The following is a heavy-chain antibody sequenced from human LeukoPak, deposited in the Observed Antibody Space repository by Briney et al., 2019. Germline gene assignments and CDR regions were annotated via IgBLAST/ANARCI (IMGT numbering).Heavy chain of an antibody. CDR3: AIHYYGSGSYPSAFDI. J-gene: IGHJ3*02. D-gene: IGHD3-10*01. V-gene: IGHV1-46*01. CDR1: GYTFTSYY. CDR2: INPSGGST. Sequence: ASVKVSCKASGYTFTSYYMHWVRQAPGQGLEWMGIINPSGGSTSYAQKFQGGVTMTRDTSTSTVYRELSSLRSEDTAVYYCAIHYYGSGSYPSAFDIWGQGTMVTVSS.